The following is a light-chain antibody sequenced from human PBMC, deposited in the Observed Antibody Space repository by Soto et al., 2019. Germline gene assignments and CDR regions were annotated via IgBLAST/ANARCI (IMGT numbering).Light chain of an antibody. CDR1: NSDVGGYDY. V-gene: IGLV2-14*01. CDR3: SSFTSVHTGV. Sequence: QSALTQPASVSGSPGQSITISCTGSNSDVGGYDYVSWYQQHPGKVPKLLIYHVTNRPSGASDRFSGSKSGNTASLTISGRQPEDDADYYCSSFTSVHTGVFGGGTKLTVL. CDR2: HVT. J-gene: IGLJ3*02.